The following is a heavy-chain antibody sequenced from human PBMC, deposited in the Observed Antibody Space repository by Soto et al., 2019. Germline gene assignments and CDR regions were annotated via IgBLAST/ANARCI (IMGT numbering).Heavy chain of an antibody. V-gene: IGHV3-23*01. J-gene: IGHJ6*02. CDR3: ATDILEVTPGTDV. D-gene: IGHD2-15*01. CDR2: IRGSATTT. CDR1: GFTFSNYA. Sequence: EVQLLESGGGLVQPAGSLRLSCVASGFTFSNYAMSWVRQAPGKGLEWVSAIRGSATTTYYADSVKGRFTISRGNSKYTLTLQMNSLTRQDTAIYFGATDILEVTPGTDVWGQGTTVTVSS.